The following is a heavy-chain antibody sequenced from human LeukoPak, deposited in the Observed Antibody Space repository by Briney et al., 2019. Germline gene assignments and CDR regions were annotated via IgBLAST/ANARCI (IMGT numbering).Heavy chain of an antibody. J-gene: IGHJ4*02. D-gene: IGHD6-19*01. CDR1: GGSFSGYY. Sequence: PSETLSLTCAVYGGSFSGYYWSWIRQPPGKGLEWIGEISHRGSTKYNPSLKSRVTISADTSKKQLSLKVSSVTAADTAVYYCARDDSVTGTAYDFWGQGTLVTVFS. CDR2: ISHRGST. CDR3: ARDDSVTGTAYDF. V-gene: IGHV4-34*01.